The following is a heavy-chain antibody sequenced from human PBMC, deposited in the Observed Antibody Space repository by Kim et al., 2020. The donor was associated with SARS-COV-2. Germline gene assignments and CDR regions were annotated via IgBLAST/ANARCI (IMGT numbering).Heavy chain of an antibody. D-gene: IGHD5-12*01. CDR2: ISTRGESI. V-gene: IGHV3-11*01. CDR1: GLSFSDSY. CDR3: ARSGNGYNAFGI. Sequence: GGSLRLSCAASGLSFSDSYMNWVRQAPGKGLEWLSFISTRGESIFYADSVEGGFTISRDNAKNSLYLQMNYLRDEDTAVYYCARSGNGYNAFGIWGQGVLVTVSS. J-gene: IGHJ4*02.